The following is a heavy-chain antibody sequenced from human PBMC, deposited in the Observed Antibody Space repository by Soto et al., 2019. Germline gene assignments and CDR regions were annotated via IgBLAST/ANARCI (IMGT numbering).Heavy chain of an antibody. V-gene: IGHV1-8*01. D-gene: IGHD3-10*01. CDR1: XTXXD. CDR3: VRERREYGSGSYYDSSSYYGMDV. CDR2: MNPDSGNT. Sequence: XTXXDINWVRQATGQGPEWMGWMNPDSGNTGYVQKFQGRVTMTRNTAISTAYMELSSLRSEDTAVYYCVRERREYGSGSYYDSSSYYGMDVWGQGTTVTVSS. J-gene: IGHJ6*02.